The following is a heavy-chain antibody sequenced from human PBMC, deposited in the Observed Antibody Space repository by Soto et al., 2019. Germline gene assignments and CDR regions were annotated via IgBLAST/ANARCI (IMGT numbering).Heavy chain of an antibody. D-gene: IGHD3-16*01. CDR3: ARGSRGAFDI. CDR1: GDSVSSNSAT. V-gene: IGHV6-1*01. Sequence: PSQTLSLTCAISGDSVSSNSATWSWIRQSPSRGLEWLGRTYYRSKWYNDYAVSVKSRITVNPDTSKNQFPLQLNSVTPEDTAVYYCARGSRGAFDIWGQGTMVTVSS. CDR2: TYYRSKWYN. J-gene: IGHJ3*02.